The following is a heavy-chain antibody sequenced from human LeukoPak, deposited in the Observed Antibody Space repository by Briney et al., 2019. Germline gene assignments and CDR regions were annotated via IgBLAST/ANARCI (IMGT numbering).Heavy chain of an antibody. Sequence: ASVQVSCKTSGYTFTSYHMHWVRQAPGQGLEWVAIIKSTGDTTVYAQKFQGRVTMTRDTSTSTVYMDLSSLSSEDTAVYYCVREDAHTYYFDFWGPGTLVTVSS. D-gene: IGHD2-2*01. CDR2: IKSTGDTT. CDR3: VREDAHTYYFDF. V-gene: IGHV1-46*01. CDR1: GYTFTSYH. J-gene: IGHJ4*02.